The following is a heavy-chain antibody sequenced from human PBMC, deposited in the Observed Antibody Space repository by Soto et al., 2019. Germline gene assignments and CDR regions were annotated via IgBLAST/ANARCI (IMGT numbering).Heavy chain of an antibody. D-gene: IGHD3-9*01. CDR3: ARDLYDILTGPNNWFDP. Sequence: GASVKVSCTASDYTFTSYGISWVRQAPGQGLEWMGWISAYNGNTNYAQKLQGRVTMTTDTSTSTAYMELRSLRSDDTAVYYCARDLYDILTGPNNWFDPWGQGTLVTVSS. CDR2: ISAYNGNT. J-gene: IGHJ5*02. V-gene: IGHV1-18*01. CDR1: DYTFTSYG.